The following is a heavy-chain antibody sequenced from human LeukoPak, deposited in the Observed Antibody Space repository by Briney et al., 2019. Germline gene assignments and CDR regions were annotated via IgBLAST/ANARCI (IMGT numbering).Heavy chain of an antibody. Sequence: PGGSLRLSCAASGFTFSSYGMHWVRQAPGKGLEWVAFIRYDGSNKYYADSVKGRFTISRDNSKNTLYLQMNSLRADDTAVYYCAKDYSSGWYGPFDYWGQGTLVTVSS. CDR1: GFTFSSYG. J-gene: IGHJ4*02. D-gene: IGHD6-19*01. CDR3: AKDYSSGWYGPFDY. V-gene: IGHV3-30*02. CDR2: IRYDGSNK.